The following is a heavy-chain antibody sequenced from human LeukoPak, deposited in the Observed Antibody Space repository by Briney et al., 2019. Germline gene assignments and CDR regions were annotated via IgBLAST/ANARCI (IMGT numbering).Heavy chain of an antibody. Sequence: GGSLRLSCAASGFTFSTYAMSWVRQAPGKGLEWVSAISYSGGSTYYADSVKDRFTISRDNPKYTLYLHMNSLRVVDTAVYYCAKGGGGNWFDPWGQGTLVTASS. CDR1: GFTFSTYA. CDR2: ISYSGGST. J-gene: IGHJ5*02. V-gene: IGHV3-23*01. D-gene: IGHD3-16*01. CDR3: AKGGGGNWFDP.